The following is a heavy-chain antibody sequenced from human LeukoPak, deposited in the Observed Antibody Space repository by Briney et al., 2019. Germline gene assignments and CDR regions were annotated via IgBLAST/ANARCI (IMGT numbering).Heavy chain of an antibody. Sequence: SVKVSCKASGGTFSSYAISWVRQAPGQGLEWMGRIIPILGIANYAQKFQGRVTITADKSTSTAYMELSSLRSEDTAVYYCAREGSDSSGYLGAFDIWGQGTMVTVSS. CDR2: IIPILGIA. CDR1: GGTFSSYA. V-gene: IGHV1-69*04. D-gene: IGHD3-22*01. J-gene: IGHJ3*02. CDR3: AREGSDSSGYLGAFDI.